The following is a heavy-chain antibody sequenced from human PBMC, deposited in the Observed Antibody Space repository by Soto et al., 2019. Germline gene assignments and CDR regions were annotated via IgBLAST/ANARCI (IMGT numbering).Heavy chain of an antibody. J-gene: IGHJ4*02. Sequence: PGGSLRLSCAASGFTFSSYAMHWVRQAPGKGLEWVALISYEGSDKDYAESVKGRITIYRDNSRKTLFLQMNNLRDEDTNVYYCARDYYKYYDSSGYYRSPAYWGQGT. CDR2: ISYEGSDK. CDR1: GFTFSSYA. CDR3: ARDYYKYYDSSGYYRSPAY. D-gene: IGHD3-22*01. V-gene: IGHV3-30-3*01.